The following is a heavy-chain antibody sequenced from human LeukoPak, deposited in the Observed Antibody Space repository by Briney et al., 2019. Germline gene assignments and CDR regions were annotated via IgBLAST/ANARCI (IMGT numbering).Heavy chain of an antibody. V-gene: IGHV4-30-2*01. D-gene: IGHD1-26*01. CDR2: IYHSGST. J-gene: IGHJ3*02. CDR1: GGSISSGGHY. Sequence: PSQTLSLTCTVSGGSISSGGHYWSWIRQPPGKGLEWIGYIYHSGSTYYNPSLRSRVTISVDRSKNQFSLKLSSVTAADAAVYYCVLGDAFDIWGQGTMVTVSS. CDR3: VLGDAFDI.